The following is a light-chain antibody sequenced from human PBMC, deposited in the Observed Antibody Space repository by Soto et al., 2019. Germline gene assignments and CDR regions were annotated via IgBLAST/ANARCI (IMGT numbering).Light chain of an antibody. CDR3: ASYTTTSTRV. CDR2: EVS. V-gene: IGLV2-14*03. Sequence: VGAYDYVSCYQQPPDKAPKVMIYEVSNRPSGVSDRFSGSKSVNTATLTISGLQAEDEADYYCASYTTTSTRVFGTGTKV. CDR1: VGAYDY. J-gene: IGLJ1*01.